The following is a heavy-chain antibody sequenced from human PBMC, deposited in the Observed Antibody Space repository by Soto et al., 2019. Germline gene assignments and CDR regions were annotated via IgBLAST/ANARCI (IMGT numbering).Heavy chain of an antibody. CDR2: ISGSGGTT. CDR3: ARRPTYYYGSGSYSPNYYGMDV. J-gene: IGHJ6*02. Sequence: GGSLRLSCAASGFTFTTYGISWFRRAPGKGRDWVSSISGSGGTTYYADSVRGRFTISRDNAKNPLYLQMNTLRAEDTAVYYCARRPTYYYGSGSYSPNYYGMDVWGQGTTVTVSS. D-gene: IGHD3-10*01. CDR1: GFTFTTYG. V-gene: IGHV3-23*01.